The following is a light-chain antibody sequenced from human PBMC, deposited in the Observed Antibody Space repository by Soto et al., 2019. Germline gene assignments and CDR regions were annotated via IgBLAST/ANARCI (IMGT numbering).Light chain of an antibody. Sequence: DIKMTQSPSTLSGSVGDRVTITCRASQTISSWLAWYQQKPGKAPNLLIYDVSSLESGVPSRFSGSGSGTEFILTISSLQPDDFATYYCQQYDSYSWTFGQGTKVDI. CDR2: DVS. V-gene: IGKV1-5*01. J-gene: IGKJ1*01. CDR1: QTISSW. CDR3: QQYDSYSWT.